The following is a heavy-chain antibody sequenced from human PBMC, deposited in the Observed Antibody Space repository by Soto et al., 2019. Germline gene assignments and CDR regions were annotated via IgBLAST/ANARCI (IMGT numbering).Heavy chain of an antibody. J-gene: IGHJ4*02. CDR1: GFAFSTFS. V-gene: IGHV3-23*01. D-gene: IGHD1-20*01. CDR3: AKILGDTWNEYYFDH. Sequence: EVQVLESGGDLVQPGGSLRLSCAASGFAFSTFSMSWVRQAPGKGLEWVSGISGTGGSTYYADSVKGRFTISRDNWKNTLYLQMNSLSAEDTAVYYCAKILGDTWNEYYFDHWGQGTLVTVSS. CDR2: ISGTGGST.